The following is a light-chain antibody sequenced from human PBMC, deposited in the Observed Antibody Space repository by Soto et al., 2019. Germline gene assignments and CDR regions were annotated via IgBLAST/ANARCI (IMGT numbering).Light chain of an antibody. CDR1: SGHSTYI. Sequence: QSVLTQSSSASASLGSSVKLTCTLNSGHSTYIIAWHQHQPGKAPRYLMKLEGSGSYNKGSGVPDRFSGSSSGADRYLTISNLQSEDEAAYYCETWDSDTRVFGGGTTLTVL. J-gene: IGLJ2*01. V-gene: IGLV4-60*03. CDR3: ETWDSDTRV. CDR2: LEGSGSY.